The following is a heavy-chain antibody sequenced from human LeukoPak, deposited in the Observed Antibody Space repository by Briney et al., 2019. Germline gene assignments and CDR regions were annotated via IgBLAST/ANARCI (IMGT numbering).Heavy chain of an antibody. CDR1: GFTFSTYA. V-gene: IGHV3-23*01. D-gene: IGHD3-10*01. CDR3: AKGSYFGSGRYYFDY. J-gene: IGHJ4*02. Sequence: GGSLRLSCAASGFTFSTYAMSWVRQAPGKGLEWVSAISGNGGSTYYADSVKGRFTISRDNSKNTLYLQMNSLRAEDTAVYYCAKGSYFGSGRYYFDYWGQGTLAAVSS. CDR2: ISGNGGST.